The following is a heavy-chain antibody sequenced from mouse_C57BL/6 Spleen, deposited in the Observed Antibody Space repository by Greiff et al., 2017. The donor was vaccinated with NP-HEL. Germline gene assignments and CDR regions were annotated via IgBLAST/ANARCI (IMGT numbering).Heavy chain of an antibody. CDR1: GYTFTGYW. V-gene: IGHV1-9*01. D-gene: IGHD1-1*01. CDR3: ASFYYGSSHWYFDV. Sequence: VKVVESGAELMKPGASVKLSCKATGYTFTGYWIEWVKQRPGHGLEWIGEILPGSGSTNYIEKFKGKATFTADTSSNTAYMQLSSLTTEDSAIYYCASFYYGSSHWYFDVWGTGTTVTVSS. J-gene: IGHJ1*03. CDR2: ILPGSGST.